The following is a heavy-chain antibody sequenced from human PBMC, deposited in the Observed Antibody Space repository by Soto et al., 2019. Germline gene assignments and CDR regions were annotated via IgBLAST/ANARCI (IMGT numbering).Heavy chain of an antibody. CDR2: ITYTGST. CDR1: GGSVSSGDYY. CDR3: AIFGSGSYSHY. V-gene: IGHV4-31*03. Sequence: QVQLLESGPGLVKPSQTLSLSCTVSGGSVSSGDYYWTWIRQHPGKGLEWIGYITYTGSTYDTPSLKSRVSISVDTSKNQFSLRLNSVTAADTAVYFCAIFGSGSYSHYWGQGTLVTVSP. J-gene: IGHJ4*02. D-gene: IGHD3-10*01.